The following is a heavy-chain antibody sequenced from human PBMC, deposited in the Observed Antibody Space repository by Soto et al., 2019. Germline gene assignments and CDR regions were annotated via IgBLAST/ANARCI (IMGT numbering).Heavy chain of an antibody. Sequence: PGGSLRLSCAASGFSFSSHNMNWVRQAPGKGLEWISYISGNGEIIQYAASARGRFTISRDNAENSVYLEMDSLRAEDTALYYCARDVDADFRTDFDYWGRGTLVTVSS. V-gene: IGHV3-48*03. CDR3: ARDVDADFRTDFDY. J-gene: IGHJ4*02. CDR1: GFSFSSHN. D-gene: IGHD4-17*01. CDR2: ISGNGEII.